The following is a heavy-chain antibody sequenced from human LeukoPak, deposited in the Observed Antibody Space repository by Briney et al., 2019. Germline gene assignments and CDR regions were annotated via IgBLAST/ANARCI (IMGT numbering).Heavy chain of an antibody. CDR2: IHYSGST. D-gene: IGHD2-2*01. Sequence: AETLSLSCAASGGSISSYYWSWIRQPPGKGLEWIGYIHYSGSTNYNPSLKSRVTISVDTSKNQFSLKLSSVTAADTAVYYCARAEGPDCSSTSCYHRGWFDYWGQGTLVTVSS. V-gene: IGHV4-59*01. CDR3: ARAEGPDCSSTSCYHRGWFDY. J-gene: IGHJ4*02. CDR1: GGSISSYY.